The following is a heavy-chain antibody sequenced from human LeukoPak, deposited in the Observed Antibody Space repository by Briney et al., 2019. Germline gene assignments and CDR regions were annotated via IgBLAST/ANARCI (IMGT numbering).Heavy chain of an antibody. J-gene: IGHJ4*02. CDR2: ISSSGSTI. D-gene: IGHD2-15*01. CDR3: ARREWLGYCSGGSCRSPFAADY. CDR1: GFTFSDYY. Sequence: GGSLRLSCAASGFTFSDYYMSWIRQAPGKGLEWVSYISSSGSTIYYADSVKGRFTISRDSAKNSLYLQMNSLRAEDTAVYYCARREWLGYCSGGSCRSPFAADYWGQGTLVTVSS. V-gene: IGHV3-11*01.